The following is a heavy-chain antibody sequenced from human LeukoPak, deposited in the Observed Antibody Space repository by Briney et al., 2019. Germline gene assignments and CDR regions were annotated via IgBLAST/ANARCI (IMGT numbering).Heavy chain of an antibody. CDR1: GGSISSYY. D-gene: IGHD3-10*01. V-gene: IGHV4-59*01. Sequence: SETLSLTCTVSGGSISSYYWSWIRQPPGKGLEWIGYIYYSGSTNYNPSLKSRVTISVDTSKNQFSLKLSSVTAADTAVYYCARDGTVRGKNGCFDFWGQGTLVTVSS. CDR3: ARDGTVRGKNGCFDF. CDR2: IYYSGST. J-gene: IGHJ4*02.